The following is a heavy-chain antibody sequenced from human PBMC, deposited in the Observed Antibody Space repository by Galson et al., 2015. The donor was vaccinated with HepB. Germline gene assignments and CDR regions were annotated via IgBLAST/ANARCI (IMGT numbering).Heavy chain of an antibody. CDR3: ARVSFRHSPRREQQNYYGSGSYYWYFDY. D-gene: IGHD3-10*01. V-gene: IGHV4-34*01. CDR2: INHSGST. CDR1: GGSFSGYY. J-gene: IGHJ4*02. Sequence: ATLSLTCTVYGGSFSGYYWSWIRQPPGKGLEWIGEINHSGSTNYNPSLKSRVTISVDTSKNQFSLKLSSVTAADTAVYYCARVSFRHSPRREQQNYYGSGSYYWYFDYWGQGTLVTVSS.